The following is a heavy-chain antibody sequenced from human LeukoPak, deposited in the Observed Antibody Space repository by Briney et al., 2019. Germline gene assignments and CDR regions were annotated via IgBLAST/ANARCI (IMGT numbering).Heavy chain of an antibody. CDR2: IYYSGST. V-gene: IGHV4-39*07. CDR3: ASFYYYDSTGGLSFSASDAFDI. Sequence: PSETLSLTCTVSGGSISSSSYYWGWIRQPPGKGLEWIGSIYYSGSTYYNPSLKSRVTISVDTSKNQFSLKLSSVTAADTAVYYCASFYYYDSTGGLSFSASDAFDIWGQGTMVTVSS. CDR1: GGSISSSSYY. J-gene: IGHJ3*02. D-gene: IGHD3-22*01.